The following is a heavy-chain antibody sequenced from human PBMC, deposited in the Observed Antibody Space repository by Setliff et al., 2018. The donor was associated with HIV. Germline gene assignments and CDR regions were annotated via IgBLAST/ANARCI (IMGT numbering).Heavy chain of an antibody. V-gene: IGHV4-34*01. CDR3: ARHYPRSDAAFDI. CDR1: GAFFNDYY. CDR2: SYHNGTT. Sequence: SETLSLTCAVYGAFFNDYYWSWIRQTPGKGLEWIGESYHNGTTNYNPSLKSRITISVDTSKNQFSLRLSSVTAADTSVYYCARHYPRSDAAFDIWGQGTMVTVSS. D-gene: IGHD6-19*01. J-gene: IGHJ3*02.